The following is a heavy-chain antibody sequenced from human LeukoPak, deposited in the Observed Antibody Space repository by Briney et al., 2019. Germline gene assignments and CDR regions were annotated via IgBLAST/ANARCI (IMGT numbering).Heavy chain of an antibody. D-gene: IGHD3-16*02. Sequence: GGSLRLSCAASGFTFSSYAMSWVRQAPGKGLEWVSAISGSGGSTYYADSVKGRFTISRDNPKNTLYLQMNSLRAEDTAVYYCAKTIYDYVWGSYRYALDYWGQGTLVTVSS. V-gene: IGHV3-23*01. CDR1: GFTFSSYA. J-gene: IGHJ4*02. CDR2: ISGSGGST. CDR3: AKTIYDYVWGSYRYALDY.